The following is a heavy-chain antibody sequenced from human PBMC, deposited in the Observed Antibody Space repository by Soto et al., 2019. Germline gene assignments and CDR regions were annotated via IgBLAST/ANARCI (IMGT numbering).Heavy chain of an antibody. CDR1: GYTFTGYY. V-gene: IGHV1-2*04. CDR2: INPNSGGT. CDR3: ARVSVNDYGGNSWNSGMDV. Sequence: GASVKVSCKASGYTFTGYYMHWVRRAPGQGLEWMGWINPNSGGTNYAQKFQGWVTMTRDTSISTAYMELSRLRSDDTAVYYCARVSVNDYGGNSWNSGMDVWGQGTTVTVSS. D-gene: IGHD4-17*01. J-gene: IGHJ6*02.